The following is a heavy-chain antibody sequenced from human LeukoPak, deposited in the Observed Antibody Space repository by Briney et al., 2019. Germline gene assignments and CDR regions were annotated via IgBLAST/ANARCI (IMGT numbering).Heavy chain of an antibody. CDR1: GGSFSGYY. CDR3: ARGQGTVTTH. CDR2: INHSGST. J-gene: IGHJ4*02. D-gene: IGHD4-17*01. Sequence: SETLSLTCAVYGGSFSGYYWSWIRQPPGKGLEWIEEINHSGSTNYSPSLKSRVTISVDTSKNQFSLKLSSVTAADTAVYYCARGQGTVTTHWGQGTLVTVSS. V-gene: IGHV4-34*01.